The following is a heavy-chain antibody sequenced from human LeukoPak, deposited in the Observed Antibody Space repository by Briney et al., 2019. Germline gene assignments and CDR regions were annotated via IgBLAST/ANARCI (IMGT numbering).Heavy chain of an antibody. CDR1: GYTFTSYG. CDR3: ARDAGFGELLSSYNWFDP. D-gene: IGHD3-10*01. Sequence: ASVKVSCKASGYTFTSYGISWVRQAPGQGLEWMGWISAYNGNTNYAQKLQGRVTMTTDTSTSTAYMELRSLRSDDTAVYYCARDAGFGELLSSYNWFDPWGQGTLVTVSS. CDR2: ISAYNGNT. J-gene: IGHJ5*02. V-gene: IGHV1-18*01.